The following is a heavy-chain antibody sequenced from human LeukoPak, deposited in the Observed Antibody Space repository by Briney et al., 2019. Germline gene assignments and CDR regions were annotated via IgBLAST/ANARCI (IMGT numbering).Heavy chain of an antibody. CDR2: IYTSGST. CDR3: ARDEDYYDSSGYYYSDY. V-gene: IGHV4-61*02. D-gene: IGHD3-22*01. CDR1: GGSISSGSYY. J-gene: IGHJ4*02. Sequence: SQTLSLTCTVSGGSISSGSYYWSSIRQPAGKGLEWIGRIYTSGSTNYNPSLKSRVTISVDTSKNQFSLKLSSVTAADTAVYYCARDEDYYDSSGYYYSDYWGPGILVTVSS.